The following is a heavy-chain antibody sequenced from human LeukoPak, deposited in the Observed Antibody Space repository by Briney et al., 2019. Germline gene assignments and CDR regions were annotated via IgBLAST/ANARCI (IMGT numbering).Heavy chain of an antibody. D-gene: IGHD1-14*01. Sequence: GGSLRLSCAASGFTFSSYAMSWVRQAPGKGLEWVSAISGSAGSTYYADSVKGRFTISRDNSKNTLYLQMNSLRAEDTAVYYCAKFRLAWPSIIDYWGQGTLVTVSS. V-gene: IGHV3-23*01. CDR2: ISGSAGST. CDR3: AKFRLAWPSIIDY. CDR1: GFTFSSYA. J-gene: IGHJ4*02.